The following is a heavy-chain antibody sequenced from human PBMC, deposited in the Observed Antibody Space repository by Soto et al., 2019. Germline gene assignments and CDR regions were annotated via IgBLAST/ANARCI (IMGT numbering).Heavy chain of an antibody. CDR1: CGSISSYY. CDR2: IYYSGST. Sequence: SETLSLTCTVSCGSISSYYWSWIRQPPGKGLEWIAYIYYSGSTNYNPSLKSRVTISVDTSKNQFSLKLSSVTAADTAVYYCARRYGPGFDYWGQGTLVTVSS. CDR3: ARRYGPGFDY. V-gene: IGHV4-59*08. J-gene: IGHJ4*02. D-gene: IGHD4-17*01.